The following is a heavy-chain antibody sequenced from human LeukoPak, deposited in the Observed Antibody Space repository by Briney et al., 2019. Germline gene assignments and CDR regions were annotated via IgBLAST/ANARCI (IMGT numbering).Heavy chain of an antibody. Sequence: GGSLRLSRTASGFTFSTYWISWVRQAPGKGLEWVANIKVDGRDKYYVDSVKGRFTISRDNVKNSLYLQTNSLRAEDTAVYYCARDRGWLQFDYWGQGTLVTVSS. CDR1: GFTFSTYW. CDR2: IKVDGRDK. V-gene: IGHV3-7*01. CDR3: ARDRGWLQFDY. D-gene: IGHD5-24*01. J-gene: IGHJ4*02.